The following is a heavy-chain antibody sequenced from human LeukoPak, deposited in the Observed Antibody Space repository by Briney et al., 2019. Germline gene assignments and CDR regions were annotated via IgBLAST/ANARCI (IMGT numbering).Heavy chain of an antibody. V-gene: IGHV4-59*01. Sequence: SETLSLTCTVSGGSMRNYYWSWIRQPPGKGLEWIGYISGSGSTDYNPSLKSRVTISIDTSKNQFSLRLSSVTAADTAVYYCAGPAVTLMIPFEFWGQGTLVTVSS. CDR3: AGPAVTLMIPFEF. CDR2: ISGSGST. CDR1: GGSMRNYY. J-gene: IGHJ4*02. D-gene: IGHD3-16*01.